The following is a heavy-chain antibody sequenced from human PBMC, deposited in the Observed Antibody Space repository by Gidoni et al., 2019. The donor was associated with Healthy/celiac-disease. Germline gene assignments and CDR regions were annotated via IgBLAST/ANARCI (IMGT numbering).Heavy chain of an antibody. D-gene: IGHD3-3*01. Sequence: QVQLVQSGAEVKKPGSSVKVSCKASGGTFSSYVISWVRQAPGQGLEWMGGIIPIFVTANYAQKFQGRVTITADESTSTAYMELSSLRSEDTAVYYCARDSPDPLRLRGYYYGMDVWGQGTTVTVSS. CDR3: ARDSPDPLRLRGYYYGMDV. V-gene: IGHV1-69*01. CDR2: IIPIFVTA. J-gene: IGHJ6*02. CDR1: GGTFSSYV.